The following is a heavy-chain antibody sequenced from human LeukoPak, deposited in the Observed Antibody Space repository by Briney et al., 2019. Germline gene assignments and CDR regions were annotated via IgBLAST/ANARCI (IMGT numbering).Heavy chain of an antibody. CDR3: VRQQLDQNWFDP. D-gene: IGHD6-13*01. CDR2: INHSGST. J-gene: IGHJ5*02. Sequence: SETLSLTCAVYGGSFSGYYWSWIRQPPGKGLEWIGEINHSGSTNYNPSLKSRVTISVDTSKNQFSLKLSSVTAADTAVYYCVRQQLDQNWFDPWGQGTLVTVSS. CDR1: GGSFSGYY. V-gene: IGHV4-34*01.